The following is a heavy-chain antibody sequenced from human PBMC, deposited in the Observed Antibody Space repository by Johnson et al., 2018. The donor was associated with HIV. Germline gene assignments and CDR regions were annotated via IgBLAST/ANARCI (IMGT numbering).Heavy chain of an antibody. D-gene: IGHD7-27*01. CDR2: ISWNSGNI. CDR3: ARDPTTHNSRLTGDFGAFDI. J-gene: IGHJ3*02. CDR1: GFSFDDYA. V-gene: IGHV3-9*01. Sequence: VQLVESGGGLVQPGRSLRLSCAASGFSFDDYAMHWVRQAPGKGLEWVSGISWNSGNIAYADSVKGRFTISRDNAKNSLYLQMNSLTAEDTALYYCARDPTTHNSRLTGDFGAFDIWGQGTMVTVSS.